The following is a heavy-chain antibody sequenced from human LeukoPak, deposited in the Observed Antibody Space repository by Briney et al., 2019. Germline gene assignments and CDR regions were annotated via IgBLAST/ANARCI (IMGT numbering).Heavy chain of an antibody. Sequence: GGSLRLSCAASRFKFSNYDMTWVRQAPGKGLEWVSAISGSGGSTYYADSVKGRFTISRDNSKNTLYLQMNSLRAEDTAVYYCAKGVRQWLTSNQYWGQGTLVTVSS. CDR3: AKGVRQWLTSNQY. CDR2: ISGSGGST. D-gene: IGHD6-19*01. CDR1: RFKFSNYD. V-gene: IGHV3-23*01. J-gene: IGHJ4*02.